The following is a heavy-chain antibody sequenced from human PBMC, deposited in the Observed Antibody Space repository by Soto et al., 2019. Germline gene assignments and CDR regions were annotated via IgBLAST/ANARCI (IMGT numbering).Heavy chain of an antibody. CDR1: GGTFSSYA. CDR3: ARVKVAAAGNNWFDP. D-gene: IGHD6-13*01. V-gene: IGHV1-69*13. Sequence: SVKVSCKASGGTFSSYAISWVRQAPGQGLEWMGGIIPIFGTANYAQKFQGRVTITADESTSTAYMELSSLRSEDTAVYYCARVKVAAAGNNWFDPWGQGTLVTISS. CDR2: IIPIFGTA. J-gene: IGHJ5*02.